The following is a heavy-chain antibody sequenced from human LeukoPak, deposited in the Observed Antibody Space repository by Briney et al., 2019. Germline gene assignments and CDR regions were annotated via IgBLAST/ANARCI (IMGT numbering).Heavy chain of an antibody. CDR1: GFTFSSYA. Sequence: PGGSLRLSCAASGFTFSSYAMSWVRQAPGKGLEWVSSISSSSSYIYYADSVKGRFTISRDNAKNSLYLQMNSLRAEDTAVYYCARALWSEGFFDYWGQGTLVTVSS. CDR3: ARALWSEGFFDY. V-gene: IGHV3-21*01. CDR2: ISSSSSYI. J-gene: IGHJ4*02. D-gene: IGHD5-18*01.